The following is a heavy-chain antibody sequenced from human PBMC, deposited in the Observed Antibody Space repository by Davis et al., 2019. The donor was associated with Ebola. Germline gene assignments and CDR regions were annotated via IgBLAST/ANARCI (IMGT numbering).Heavy chain of an antibody. CDR3: ARSITTTFDI. V-gene: IGHV4-61*01. Sequence: PSETLSLTCTVSGGSVSSGSYYWSWIRQPPGKGLEWIGYIYYSGSTNYNPSLKSRVTISVDTSKNQFSLKLSSVTAADTAVYYCARSITTTFDIWGQGTMVTVSS. D-gene: IGHD3-22*01. CDR1: GGSVSSGSYY. CDR2: IYYSGST. J-gene: IGHJ3*02.